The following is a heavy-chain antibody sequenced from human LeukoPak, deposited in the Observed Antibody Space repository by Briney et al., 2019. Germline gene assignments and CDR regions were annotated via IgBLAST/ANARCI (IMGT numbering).Heavy chain of an antibody. CDR2: ISGSGGST. CDR1: GFTFSSYA. D-gene: IGHD6-25*01. V-gene: IGHV3-23*01. CDR3: AKVNSGDGVDY. Sequence: RTGGSLRLSCAASGFTFSSYAMSWVRQAPGKGLEWVSAISGSGGSTYYADSVKGRFTISRDNSRNTLYLQMSSLRAEDTAVYYCAKVNSGDGVDYWGQGTLVTVSS. J-gene: IGHJ4*02.